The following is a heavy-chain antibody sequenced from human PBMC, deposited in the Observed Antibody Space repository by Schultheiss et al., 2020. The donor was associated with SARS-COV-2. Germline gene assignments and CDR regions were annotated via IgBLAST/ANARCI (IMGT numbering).Heavy chain of an antibody. CDR3: ARARIGSGSYYFTYYDYYYGMDV. D-gene: IGHD3-10*01. J-gene: IGHJ6*02. V-gene: IGHV1-69*13. Sequence: SVKVSCKASGGTFSSYAISWVRQAPGQGLEWMGGIIPIFGTANYAQKFQGRVTITADESTSTAYMELSSLRSEDTAVYYCARARIGSGSYYFTYYDYYYGMDVWGQGTTVTVSS. CDR2: IIPIFGTA. CDR1: GGTFSSYA.